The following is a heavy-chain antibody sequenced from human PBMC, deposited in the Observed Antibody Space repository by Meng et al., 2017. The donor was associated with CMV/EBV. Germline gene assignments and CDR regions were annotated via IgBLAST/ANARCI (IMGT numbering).Heavy chain of an antibody. J-gene: IGHJ5*02. D-gene: IGHD1-1*01. V-gene: IGHV1-2*02. CDR1: GYTLTGYY. Sequence: CKASGYTLTGYYMHWVRQAPGQGLEWMGWINPNSGGTNYAQKFQGRVTMTRDTSISTAYMELSRLRSDDTAVYYCARQRYKNWFDPWGQGTLVTVSS. CDR2: INPNSGGT. CDR3: ARQRYKNWFDP.